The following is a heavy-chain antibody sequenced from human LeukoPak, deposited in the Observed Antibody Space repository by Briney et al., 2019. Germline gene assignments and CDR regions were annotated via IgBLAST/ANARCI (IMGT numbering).Heavy chain of an antibody. J-gene: IGHJ6*02. D-gene: IGHD3-10*01. V-gene: IGHV1-18*01. CDR3: ARSPPGWFGEEYYYYGMDV. CDR1: GYTLTSYR. Sequence: ASVKVSRKASGYTLTSYRISWVRQAAGKGLEGMGWISAYNGNTNYPHKLQGRVTMTTDTSTSTAYMELRSLRSDDTAVYYCARSPPGWFGEEYYYYGMDVWGQGTTVTVSS. CDR2: ISAYNGNT.